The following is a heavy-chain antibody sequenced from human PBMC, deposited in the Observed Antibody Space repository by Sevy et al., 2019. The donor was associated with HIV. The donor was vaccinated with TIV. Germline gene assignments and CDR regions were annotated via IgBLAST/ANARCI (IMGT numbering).Heavy chain of an antibody. J-gene: IGHJ3*02. V-gene: IGHV3-23*01. CDR2: ISGSGGST. CDR1: GFTFSSYA. CDR3: AKDLFVVVPAAPDAFDI. Sequence: GGSLRLSCAASGFTFSSYAMSWVRQAPGKGLEWVSAISGSGGSTYYAGSVKGRFTISRDNSKNTLYLQMNSLRAEDTAVYYCAKDLFVVVPAAPDAFDIWGQGTMVTVSS. D-gene: IGHD2-2*01.